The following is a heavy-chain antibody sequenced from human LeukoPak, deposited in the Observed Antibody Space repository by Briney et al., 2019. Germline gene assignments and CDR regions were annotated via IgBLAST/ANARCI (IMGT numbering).Heavy chain of an antibody. D-gene: IGHD1-20*01. CDR2: INPNSGGT. J-gene: IGHJ4*02. CDR1: GYTFTCYY. Sequence: GASVKVSCKASGYTFTCYYMHWVRQAPGQGLEWMGWINPNSGGTNYAQKFQGRVTMTRDTSISTAYMELSNLRSDDTAVYYCARDSNWNRDYWGQGTLVTVSS. CDR3: ARDSNWNRDY. V-gene: IGHV1-2*02.